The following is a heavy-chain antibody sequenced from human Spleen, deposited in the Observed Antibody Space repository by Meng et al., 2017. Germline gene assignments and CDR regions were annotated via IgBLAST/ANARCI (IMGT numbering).Heavy chain of an antibody. CDR1: GSTFATYA. CDR2: ISGRGSTT. D-gene: IGHD2/OR15-2a*01. V-gene: IGHV3-23*01. CDR3: AKAVRGIGNFDY. Sequence: GESLKISCATAGSTFATYAMTWVRQAPGKGLEWVSGISGRGSTTYYADSVKGRFTISRDISKNTLSLQMNSLRPEDTAVYYGAKAVRGIGNFDYWGRGTLVTVSS. J-gene: IGHJ4*02.